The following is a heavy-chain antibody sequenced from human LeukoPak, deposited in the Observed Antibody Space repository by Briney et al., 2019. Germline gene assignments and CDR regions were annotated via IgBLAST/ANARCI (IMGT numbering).Heavy chain of an antibody. D-gene: IGHD5-18*01. V-gene: IGHV4-4*07. J-gene: IGHJ4*02. Sequence: KPSETLSLTCTVSGGSISSYYWSWIRQPAGKGLEWIGRIYTSGSTNYNPSLKSRVTMSLDTSKSQFSLKLSSVTAADTAVYYCAREQRDTAMSRGLDYWGQGTLVTVFS. CDR1: GGSISSYY. CDR2: IYTSGST. CDR3: AREQRDTAMSRGLDY.